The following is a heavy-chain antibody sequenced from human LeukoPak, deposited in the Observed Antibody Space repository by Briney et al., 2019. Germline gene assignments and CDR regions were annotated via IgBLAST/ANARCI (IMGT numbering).Heavy chain of an antibody. J-gene: IGHJ4*02. CDR3: AKDPLRYCSSTSCSYYFDY. D-gene: IGHD2-2*01. CDR1: GFTFSSYE. CDR2: ISSSGSTI. V-gene: IGHV3-48*03. Sequence: GGSLRLSCAASGFTFSSYEMNWVRQAPGKGLEWVSYISSSGSTIYYADSVKGRFTISRDNSKNTLYLQMNSLRAEDTAVYYCAKDPLRYCSSTSCSYYFDYWGQGTLVTVSS.